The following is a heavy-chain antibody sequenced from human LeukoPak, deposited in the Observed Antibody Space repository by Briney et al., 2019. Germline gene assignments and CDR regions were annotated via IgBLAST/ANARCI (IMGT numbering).Heavy chain of an antibody. CDR2: IYYSGST. J-gene: IGHJ6*03. D-gene: IGHD6-25*01. Sequence: SETLSLTCTVSGGSIRSYYWSWIREPPGKGLEWSGYIYYSGSTNYNPSLKSRVTISVDTSKNQFSLKLSSVTAADTAVYYCAREGWQAAAGRGRNYYYYMDVWGKGTTVTVSS. CDR3: AREGWQAAAGRGRNYYYYMDV. CDR1: GGSIRSYY. V-gene: IGHV4-59*01.